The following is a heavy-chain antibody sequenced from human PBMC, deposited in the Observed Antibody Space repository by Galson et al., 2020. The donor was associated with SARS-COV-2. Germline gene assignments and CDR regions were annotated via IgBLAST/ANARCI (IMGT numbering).Heavy chain of an antibody. CDR1: GFTFSSYA. CDR3: AKGGGARDY. Sequence: GESLKISCAASGFTFSSYAMSWVRQAPGKGLEWVSAISGSGGSTYYADSVKGRFTISRDNSKNTLYLQMNSLRAEDTAVDYCAKGGGARDYWGQGTLVTVSS. J-gene: IGHJ4*02. CDR2: ISGSGGST. D-gene: IGHD3-16*01. V-gene: IGHV3-23*01.